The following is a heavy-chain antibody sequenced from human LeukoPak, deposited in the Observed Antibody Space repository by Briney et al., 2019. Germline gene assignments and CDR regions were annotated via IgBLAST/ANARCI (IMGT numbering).Heavy chain of an antibody. CDR1: GFTFSTYT. J-gene: IGHJ4*02. CDR2: ISSRAYTI. CDR3: ARDQGVAGYVIGY. D-gene: IGHD6-19*01. V-gene: IGHV3-48*04. Sequence: GGSLRLSCAASGFTFSTYTMNWVRQAPGKGLEWLAYISSRAYTIYYADSVKGRFTISRDNAKNSLSLQMDSLRVEDTAVYYCARDQGVAGYVIGYWGQGTVVTVSS.